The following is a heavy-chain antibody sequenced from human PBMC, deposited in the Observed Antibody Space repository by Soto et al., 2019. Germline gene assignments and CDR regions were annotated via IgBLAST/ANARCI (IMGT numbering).Heavy chain of an antibody. Sequence: SVKVSCKASGYTFTGYYLHWVRQAPRQGLEWMGWVNPNSGGTNYAQKFQGRVTMTGDTSISTAYMELSRLRSDDTAVYYCARWDSMSYHGSGNNWFDPWGQGTLVTVSS. CDR3: ARWDSMSYHGSGNNWFDP. CDR2: VNPNSGGT. V-gene: IGHV1-2*02. J-gene: IGHJ5*02. CDR1: GYTFTGYY. D-gene: IGHD3-22*01.